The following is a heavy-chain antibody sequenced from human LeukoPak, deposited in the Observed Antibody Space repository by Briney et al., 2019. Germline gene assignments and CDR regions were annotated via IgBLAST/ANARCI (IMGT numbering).Heavy chain of an antibody. CDR2: SGPGGSKT. V-gene: IGHV3-23*01. J-gene: IGHJ4*02. CDR3: AKGLGLRYFDWLPDF. CDR1: GFTFRSFA. Sequence: QPGGSLRLSCAASGFTFRSFAMTWVRQAPGKGLEWVSASGPGGSKTYYVDSVKGRFTISRDTSKNTLYLQMDNLRTEDTAVYYCAKGLGLRYFDWLPDFWGQGTLVTVSS. D-gene: IGHD3-9*01.